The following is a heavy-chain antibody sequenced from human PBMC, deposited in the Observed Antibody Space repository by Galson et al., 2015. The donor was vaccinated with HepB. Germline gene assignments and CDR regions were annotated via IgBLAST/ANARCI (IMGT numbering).Heavy chain of an antibody. Sequence: SLRLSCAASGFTFKNYGMGWVRQAPGKGLEWVSSISSSSSYTYYADSVEGRSTISRDNAKNALYLQMNGLRAEDTAVYYCARTSTPFDIWGQGTRVIVSS. CDR3: ARTSTPFDI. V-gene: IGHV3-21*01. CDR1: GFTFKNYG. J-gene: IGHJ3*02. CDR2: ISSSSSYT.